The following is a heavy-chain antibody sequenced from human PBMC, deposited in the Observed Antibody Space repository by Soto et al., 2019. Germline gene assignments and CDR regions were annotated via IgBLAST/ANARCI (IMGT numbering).Heavy chain of an antibody. V-gene: IGHV4-39*01. Sequence: PSETLSLTCTVSGGSISSSSYYWGWIRQPPGKGLEWIGSIYYSGSTYYNPSLKSRVTISVDTSKNQFSLKLSSVTAADTAVYYCARHLPNSDYDFWSGYFNWFDPWGQGTLVTVSS. D-gene: IGHD3-3*01. CDR2: IYYSGST. CDR1: GGSISSSSYY. J-gene: IGHJ5*02. CDR3: ARHLPNSDYDFWSGYFNWFDP.